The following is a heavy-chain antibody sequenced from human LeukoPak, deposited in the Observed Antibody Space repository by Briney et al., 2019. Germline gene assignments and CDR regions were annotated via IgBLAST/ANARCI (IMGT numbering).Heavy chain of an antibody. CDR2: ISGSGGST. V-gene: IGHV3-23*01. CDR1: GFTFSSYA. J-gene: IGHJ4*02. D-gene: IGHD3-10*01. Sequence: GGSLRLSCAASGFTFSSYAMSWVRQAPGKGLEWVSAISGSGGSTYYADSVKGRFTISRDNSKNTLYPQMNSLRAEDTAVYYCARVDANYYGSGSYYDYWGQGTLVTVSS. CDR3: ARVDANYYGSGSYYDY.